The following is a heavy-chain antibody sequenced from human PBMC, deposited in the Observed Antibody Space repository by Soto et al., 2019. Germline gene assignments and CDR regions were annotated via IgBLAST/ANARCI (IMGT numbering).Heavy chain of an antibody. Sequence: SETLSLTCAVSGGSVSSGGYYWSWIRQHPGKGLEWIGYIYYSGSTYYNPSLKSRVTISVDTSKNQFSLKLSSVTAADTAVYYCARWPQLEPRFDYWGQGTLVTVSS. CDR3: ARWPQLEPRFDY. CDR2: IYYSGST. D-gene: IGHD1-1*01. J-gene: IGHJ4*02. V-gene: IGHV4-31*11. CDR1: GGSVSSGGYY.